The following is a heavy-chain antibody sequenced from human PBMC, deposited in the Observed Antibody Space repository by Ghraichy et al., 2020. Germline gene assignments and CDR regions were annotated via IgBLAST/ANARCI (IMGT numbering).Heavy chain of an antibody. D-gene: IGHD3-10*01. Sequence: SETLSLTCTVSGYSISSGYYWGWIRQPPGKGLEWIGSIYHSGSTYYNPSLKSRVTISVDTSKNQFSLKLSSVTAADTAVYYCARVPPMVRGGRYYYGMDVWGQGTTVTVSS. CDR3: ARVPPMVRGGRYYYGMDV. V-gene: IGHV4-38-2*02. CDR1: GYSISSGYY. CDR2: IYHSGST. J-gene: IGHJ6*02.